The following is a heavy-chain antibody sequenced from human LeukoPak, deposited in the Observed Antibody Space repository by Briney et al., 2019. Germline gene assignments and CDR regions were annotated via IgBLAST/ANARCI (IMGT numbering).Heavy chain of an antibody. J-gene: IGHJ4*02. CDR2: ISYDGRNN. CDR3: AKDTRQGIYSGYLMEFDY. D-gene: IGHD5-12*01. V-gene: IGHV3-30*18. CDR1: GFNFSSYG. Sequence: PGGSLRLSSAASGFNFSSYGMHWVRQAPGKGLEWGAVISYDGRNNYYGVSVKGRFTISRDNSKNTLYLQMNSLRGEDTAVYYCAKDTRQGIYSGYLMEFDYWGQGTLVTVSS.